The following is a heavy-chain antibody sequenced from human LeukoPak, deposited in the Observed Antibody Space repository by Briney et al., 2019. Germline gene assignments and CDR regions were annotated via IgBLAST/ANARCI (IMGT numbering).Heavy chain of an antibody. V-gene: IGHV3-43D*04. D-gene: IGHD3-10*01. CDR2: ISWDGGST. CDR3: AKDIAPRGVITIDYYDYGMDV. CDR1: GFTFDDYA. Sequence: GGSLRLSCAASGFTFDDYAMHWVRQAPGKGLGWVSLISWDGGSTYYADSVKGRFNISRDKSKNSLYLQMNSLRAEDTALYYCAKDIAPRGVITIDYYDYGMDVWGKGTTVTVSS. J-gene: IGHJ6*04.